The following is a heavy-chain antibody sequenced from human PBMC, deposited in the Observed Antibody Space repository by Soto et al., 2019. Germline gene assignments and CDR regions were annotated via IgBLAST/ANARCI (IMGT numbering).Heavy chain of an antibody. CDR1: GFSFDTYA. J-gene: IGHJ4*02. CDR3: AKLRSSAHDY. Sequence: EVQIVESGGGLVQPGGSLRLSCAASGFSFDTYAMSWVRQAPGKGLEWVSAVTSSGDRTYYADSVKGRFIIPRDNAKNKLFLRMNSLRAADTALYFCAKLRSSAHDYWGQGTPVTVSA. D-gene: IGHD2-2*01. V-gene: IGHV3-23*04. CDR2: VTSSGDRT.